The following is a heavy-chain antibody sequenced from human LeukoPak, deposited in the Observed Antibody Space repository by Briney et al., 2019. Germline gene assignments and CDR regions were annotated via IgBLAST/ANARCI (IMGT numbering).Heavy chain of an antibody. CDR2: ISAYNGNT. CDR1: GYTFTSYG. J-gene: IGHJ4*02. CDR3: ARDSIVCSSTSCYMEPSDY. D-gene: IGHD2-2*02. V-gene: IGHV1-18*01. Sequence: GASVKVSCKASGYTFTSYGISWVRQAPGQGLEWMGWISAYNGNTNYAQKLQGRVTMTTDTSTSTAYMELRSLRSDDTAVYYCARDSIVCSSTSCYMEPSDYWGQGTLVTVSS.